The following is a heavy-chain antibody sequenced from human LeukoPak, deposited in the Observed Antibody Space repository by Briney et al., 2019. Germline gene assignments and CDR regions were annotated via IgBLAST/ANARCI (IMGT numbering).Heavy chain of an antibody. D-gene: IGHD3-22*01. V-gene: IGHV3-30*03. J-gene: IGHJ4*02. CDR2: ISHDGSNK. CDR1: GFTFSSFG. CDR3: ARGLVHDTSGSYSDY. Sequence: GGSLRLSCAASGFTFSSFGMHWVRQAPGKGLEWVAAISHDGSNKYYADSVKGQFIISRDNSKNTLYLQMNSLKAEDAAVYYCARGLVHDTSGSYSDYWGQGTLVTVSS.